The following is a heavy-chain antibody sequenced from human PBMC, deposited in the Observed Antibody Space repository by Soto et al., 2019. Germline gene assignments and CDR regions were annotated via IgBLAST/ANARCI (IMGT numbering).Heavy chain of an antibody. CDR1: GGSISSYY. J-gene: IGHJ4*02. CDR3: ARGFSGQTYYDFWSGYYTGPLFDY. V-gene: IGHV4-59*01. CDR2: IYYSGST. D-gene: IGHD3-3*01. Sequence: SETLSLTCTVSGGSISSYYWSWIRQPPGKGLEWIGYIYYSGSTNYNPSLKSRVTISVDTSKNQFSLKLSSVTAADTAVYYCARGFSGQTYYDFWSGYYTGPLFDYWGQGTLVTVSS.